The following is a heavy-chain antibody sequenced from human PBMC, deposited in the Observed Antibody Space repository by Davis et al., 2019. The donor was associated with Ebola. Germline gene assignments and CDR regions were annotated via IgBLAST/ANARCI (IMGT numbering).Heavy chain of an antibody. CDR3: ARRGWFRELLYNWFDP. CDR1: GGSFSGYY. V-gene: IGHV4-34*01. J-gene: IGHJ5*02. CDR2: IYYSGST. D-gene: IGHD3-10*01. Sequence: SETLSLTCAVYGGSFSGYYWSWIRQPPGKGLEWIGSIYYSGSTYYNPSLKSRVTISVDTSKNQFSLKLSSVTAADTAVYYCARRGWFRELLYNWFDPWGQGTLVTVSS.